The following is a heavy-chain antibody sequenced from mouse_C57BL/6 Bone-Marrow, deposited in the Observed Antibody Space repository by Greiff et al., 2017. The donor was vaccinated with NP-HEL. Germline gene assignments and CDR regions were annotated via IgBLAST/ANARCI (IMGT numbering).Heavy chain of an antibody. D-gene: IGHD2-1*01. V-gene: IGHV1-54*01. J-gene: IGHJ2*01. CDR3: ARRKIYYGNYNYFDY. CDR1: GYAFTNYL. CDR2: INPGSGGT. Sequence: VQLQQSGAELVRPGTSVKVSCKASGYAFTNYLIEWVKQRPGQGLEWIGVINPGSGGTNYNEKFKGKATLTADKSSSTAYMQLSSLTSEDSAVYFCARRKIYYGNYNYFDYWGQGTTLTVSS.